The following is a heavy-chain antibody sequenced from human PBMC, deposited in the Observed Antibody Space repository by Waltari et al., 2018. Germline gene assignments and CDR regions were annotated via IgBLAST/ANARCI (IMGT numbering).Heavy chain of an antibody. D-gene: IGHD3-10*01. J-gene: IGHJ4*02. CDR3: AIDGSGSYDY. Sequence: QVQLVQSGAEVKTPGSSVKVSCKASVGILSSYALIWVRQAPGHGLEWMGGIIPIFGTANYAQKFQGRVTITADESTSTAYMELSSLRSEDTAVYYCAIDGSGSYDYWGQGTLVTVSS. CDR1: VGILSSYA. V-gene: IGHV1-69*01. CDR2: IIPIFGTA.